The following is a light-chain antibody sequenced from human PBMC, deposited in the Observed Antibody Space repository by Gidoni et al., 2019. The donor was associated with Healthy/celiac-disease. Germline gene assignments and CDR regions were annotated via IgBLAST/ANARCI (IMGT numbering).Light chain of an antibody. V-gene: IGLV2-11*01. CDR1: SSDVGGYHY. Sequence: QSALTQPRSVSGSHGQSVTISCTGTSSDVGGYHYVSWYQQHPGTAPKLMIYDVSKRPSWVPDRFSGSKSGNTASLTISGLQAEDEADYYCCSYAGSYTFEVVFGGGTKLTVL. J-gene: IGLJ2*01. CDR2: DVS. CDR3: CSYAGSYTFEVV.